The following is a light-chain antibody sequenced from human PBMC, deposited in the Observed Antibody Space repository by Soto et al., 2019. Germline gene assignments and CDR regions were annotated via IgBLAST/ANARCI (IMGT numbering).Light chain of an antibody. CDR2: DAS. CDR3: HQRSNWPLT. Sequence: EIVLTQSPATLSLSPGERATLSCRTSQSVRSYLAWYQQKPGQAPRLLIYDASNRATGVPARFSASGSGTDFTLTISSLDPEDFAVYYCHQRSNWPLTFGGGTKVEIK. V-gene: IGKV3-11*01. J-gene: IGKJ4*01. CDR1: QSVRSY.